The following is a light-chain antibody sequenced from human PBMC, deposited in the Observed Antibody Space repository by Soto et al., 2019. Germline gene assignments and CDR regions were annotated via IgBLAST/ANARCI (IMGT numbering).Light chain of an antibody. J-gene: IGLJ1*01. CDR1: RSDVGAYNY. CDR3: SSYSSSSTV. Sequence: QSALTQPASVSGSPGQSIAISCTGTRSDVGAYNYVSWYQQHPGKAPKLMISEVTNRPSGVSDRFSGSKSGNTASLTISGLQAEDEADYYCSSYSSSSTVFGTGTKLTVL. V-gene: IGLV2-14*01. CDR2: EVT.